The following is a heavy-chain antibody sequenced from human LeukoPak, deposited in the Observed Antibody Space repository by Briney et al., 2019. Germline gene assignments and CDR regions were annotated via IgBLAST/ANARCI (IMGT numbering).Heavy chain of an antibody. V-gene: IGHV4-59*08. J-gene: IGHJ4*02. D-gene: IGHD6-13*01. Sequence: PSETLSLTCTVSGGSISRYYWSWIRQPPGKGLEWIAYIYYSGITNYSPSLKSRVTISVDTSKNQFSLNLSSVTAADTAVYYCARGGPKGVSLFDYWGQGTLVTVSS. CDR3: ARGGPKGVSLFDY. CDR1: GGSISRYY. CDR2: IYYSGIT.